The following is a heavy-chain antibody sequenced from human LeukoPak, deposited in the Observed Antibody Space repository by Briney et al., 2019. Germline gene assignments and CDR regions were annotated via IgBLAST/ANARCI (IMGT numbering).Heavy chain of an antibody. CDR2: IYYSGST. Sequence: PSETLSLTCTVSGGSISSSSYYWGWIRQPPGKGLEWIGSIYYSGSTYYNPSLKSRVTISVDTSKNQFSLRLSSVTAADTAVYYCARDKVGAPYNWFDPWGQGTLVTVSS. D-gene: IGHD1-26*01. CDR3: ARDKVGAPYNWFDP. CDR1: GGSISSSSYY. J-gene: IGHJ5*02. V-gene: IGHV4-39*07.